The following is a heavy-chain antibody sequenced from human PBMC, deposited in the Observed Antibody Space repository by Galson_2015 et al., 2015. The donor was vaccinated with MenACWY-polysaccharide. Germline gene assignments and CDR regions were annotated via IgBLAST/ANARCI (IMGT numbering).Heavy chain of an antibody. D-gene: IGHD3-10*01. Sequence: ETLSLTCAVSGGSISSSYWWIWVRQPPGKGLEWIGEIYHDGRTAYIPSLKSRITVSLDKAKNQVSLRLISVTAADTAVYYCAKRPIRASGGGLDVWGQGTTVTVS. CDR1: GGSISSSYW. J-gene: IGHJ6*02. V-gene: IGHV4-4*02. CDR3: AKRPIRASGGGLDV. CDR2: IYHDGRT.